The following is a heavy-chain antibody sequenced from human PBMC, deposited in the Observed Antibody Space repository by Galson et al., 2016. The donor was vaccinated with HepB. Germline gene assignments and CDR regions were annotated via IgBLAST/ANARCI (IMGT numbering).Heavy chain of an antibody. CDR3: AKGEHTYGYYYGMDV. CDR2: ISGAGSST. V-gene: IGHV3-23*01. CDR1: EFSFSSYA. D-gene: IGHD5-18*01. Sequence: SLRLSCAASEFSFSSYAMSWVRQAPGVGLEWVSSISGAGSSTYYADAVKGRFTISRDNSKNTLYLEMNSLRAEDTAVYYCAKGEHTYGYYYGMDVWGQGTMVTVSS. J-gene: IGHJ6*02.